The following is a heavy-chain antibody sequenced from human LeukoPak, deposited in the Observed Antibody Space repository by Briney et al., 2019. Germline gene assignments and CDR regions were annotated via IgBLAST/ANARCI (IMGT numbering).Heavy chain of an antibody. CDR2: ICHSGST. D-gene: IGHD1-26*01. CDR1: GGSIVSGDYS. V-gene: IGHV4-30-2*01. Sequence: SETLSLTCSVSGGSIVSGDYSWTWIRQPPGKGLEWIGYICHSGSTYYNPSLKSRVTMSEDKSTSQFSLRLSSVTAADTAVYYCAREGDVVGATIDSWGQGTLVTVSS. J-gene: IGHJ4*02. CDR3: AREGDVVGATIDS.